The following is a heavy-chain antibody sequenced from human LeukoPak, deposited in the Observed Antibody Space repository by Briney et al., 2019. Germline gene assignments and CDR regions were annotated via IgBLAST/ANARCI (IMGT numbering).Heavy chain of an antibody. V-gene: IGHV4-39*01. D-gene: IGHD3-10*01. CDR2: IYYSGST. J-gene: IGHJ4*02. Sequence: SETLSLTCTVSDGSISSSSFYWGWIRQPPGKGLEWIGSIYYSGSTYYNPSLKSRVTISVDTSKNQFSLKLRSVTAADTAVYYCARRLGGSGSYYYWGQGTLVTVSS. CDR3: ARRLGGSGSYYY. CDR1: DGSISSSSFY.